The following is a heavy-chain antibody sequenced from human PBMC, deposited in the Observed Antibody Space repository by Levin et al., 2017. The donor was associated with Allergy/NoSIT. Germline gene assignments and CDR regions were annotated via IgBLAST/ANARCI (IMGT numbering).Heavy chain of an antibody. CDR2: VSYDGSST. J-gene: IGHJ5*01. D-gene: IGHD6-19*01. Sequence: GGSLRLSCAASGFTLRNYAMHWVRQAPGKGLEWVALVSYDGSSTHVADSVKGRFTISRDNSKNRLSLQMNSLRPEDTAVYYCAGQLYSYSSGWFDFWGQGTLVTVSS. V-gene: IGHV3-30*04. CDR3: AGQLYSYSSGWFDF. CDR1: GFTLRNYA.